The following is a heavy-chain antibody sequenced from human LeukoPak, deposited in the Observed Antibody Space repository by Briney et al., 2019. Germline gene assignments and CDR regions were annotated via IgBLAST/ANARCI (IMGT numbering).Heavy chain of an antibody. CDR1: GFTFSSYS. V-gene: IGHV3-21*01. D-gene: IGHD5-18*01. CDR2: ISSSSSYI. CDR3: ARSDTADAFDI. Sequence: SGGSLRLSCAASGFTFSSYSMTWVRQAPGKGLEWVSSISSSSSYIYYADSVKGRFTISRDNAKNSLYLQMNSLRAEDTAVYYCARSDTADAFDIWGQGTMVTVSS. J-gene: IGHJ3*02.